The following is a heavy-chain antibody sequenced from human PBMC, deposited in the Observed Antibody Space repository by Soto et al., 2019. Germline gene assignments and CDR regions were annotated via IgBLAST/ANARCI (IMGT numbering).Heavy chain of an antibody. CDR3: ARDHTGGPYDFWSGYYSGYFDY. CDR2: INPSGGST. J-gene: IGHJ4*02. CDR1: GYTFTSYY. Sequence: ASVKVSCKASGYTFTSYYMHWVRQAPGQGLEWMGIINPSGGSTSYAQKFQGRVTMTRDTSTSTVYMELSSLRSEDTAVYYCARDHTGGPYDFWSGYYSGYFDYWGQGTLVTVSS. D-gene: IGHD3-3*01. V-gene: IGHV1-46*03.